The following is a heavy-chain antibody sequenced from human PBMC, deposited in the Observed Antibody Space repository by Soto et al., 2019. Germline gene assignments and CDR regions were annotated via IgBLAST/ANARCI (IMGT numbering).Heavy chain of an antibody. D-gene: IGHD5-12*01. CDR2: ISYDGNNK. CDR3: VKDHKVFRGSPSGPLDY. J-gene: IGHJ4*02. Sequence: QVRLVESGGGVVQPGRSLRLSCAASEFAFKNYGMHWVRQAPGKGLEWVAVISYDGNNKDYGDAVKGRFTISRDNSKDTLFLQMNSLRPEDTAIYYCVKDHKVFRGSPSGPLDYWGQGTLVTVSS. CDR1: EFAFKNYG. V-gene: IGHV3-30*18.